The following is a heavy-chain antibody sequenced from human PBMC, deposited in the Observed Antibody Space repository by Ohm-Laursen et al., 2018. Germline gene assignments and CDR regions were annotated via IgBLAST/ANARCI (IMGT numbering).Heavy chain of an antibody. J-gene: IGHJ6*02. CDR1: GSTFSSYA. CDR3: ASYRYSGYRSFYHFYGMDV. CDR2: VSSSGSTI. D-gene: IGHD5-12*01. Sequence: SLRLSCTASGSTFSSYAMSWVRQAPGKGLEWVSYVSSSGSTIYYADSVKGRFTISRDNAKNSLYLQMNSLRAEDTAVYYCASYRYSGYRSFYHFYGMDVWGQGTTVTVSS. V-gene: IGHV3-11*01.